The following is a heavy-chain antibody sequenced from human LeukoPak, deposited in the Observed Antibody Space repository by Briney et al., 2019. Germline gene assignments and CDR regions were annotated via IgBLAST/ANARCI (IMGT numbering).Heavy chain of an antibody. CDR1: GGSISSSSYY. V-gene: IGHV4-39*07. J-gene: IGHJ1*01. CDR2: IYYSGST. Sequence: SETLSLTCTVSGGSISSSSYYWGWIRQPPGKGLEWIGSIYYSGSTYYNPSLKSRVTMSVDTSKNQFSLKLGSVTAADTAVYRLTQLQEWGQGTLITVTS. D-gene: IGHD2-2*01. CDR3: TQLQE.